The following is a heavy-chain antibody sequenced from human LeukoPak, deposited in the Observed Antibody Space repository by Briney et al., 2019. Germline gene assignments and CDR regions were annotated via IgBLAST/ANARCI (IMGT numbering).Heavy chain of an antibody. J-gene: IGHJ4*02. CDR2: ISYDGIKK. CDR3: ARDGGYYDYTPGY. D-gene: IGHD3-22*01. V-gene: IGHV3-30-3*01. CDR1: GITFSSYA. Sequence: QPGRSLRLSCAASGITFSSYAMHWVRQPPGKGLEWVAVISYDGIKKYYADSVKGRFTISRDDSKNTLYLQMNSLRAEDTAVFYCARDGGYYDYTPGYWGQGTLVTVSS.